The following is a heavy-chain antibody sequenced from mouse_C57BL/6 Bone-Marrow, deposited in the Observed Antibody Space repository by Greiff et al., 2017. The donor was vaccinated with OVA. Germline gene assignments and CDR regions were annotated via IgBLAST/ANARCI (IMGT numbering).Heavy chain of an antibody. CDR3: AKSLYYYGSSYDY. CDR1: GYTFTSYW. J-gene: IGHJ2*01. V-gene: IGHV1-74*01. CDR2: IHPSDSDT. Sequence: QVQLQQPGAELVKPGASVKVSCKASGYTFTSYWMHWVKQRPGQGLEWIGRIHPSDSDTNYNQKLKGKATLTVGKSSSTAYMQLSSLTSEDSAVYYCAKSLYYYGSSYDYWGQGTTLTVSS. D-gene: IGHD1-1*01.